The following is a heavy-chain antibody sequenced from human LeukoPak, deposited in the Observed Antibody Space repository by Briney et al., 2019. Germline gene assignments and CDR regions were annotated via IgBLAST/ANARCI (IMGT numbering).Heavy chain of an antibody. Sequence: GESLKISCRGSGYSFTSYWIGWVRQMPGKGLEWMAIIYPGDSDTRYSPSFQGQVTISADKSISTAYLQWSSLKVSDTAMYYCARHRGGGDCYGNWFDPWGQGTLVTVSS. CDR1: GYSFTSYW. CDR3: ARHRGGGDCYGNWFDP. CDR2: IYPGDSDT. V-gene: IGHV5-51*01. D-gene: IGHD2-21*02. J-gene: IGHJ5*02.